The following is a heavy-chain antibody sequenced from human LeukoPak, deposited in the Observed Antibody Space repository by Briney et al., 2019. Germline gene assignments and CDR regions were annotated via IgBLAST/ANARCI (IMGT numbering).Heavy chain of an antibody. V-gene: IGHV3-15*01. CDR2: IKSKTDGGTT. J-gene: IGHJ6*03. CDR1: GFTFSNAW. Sequence: PGGSLRLSCAASGFTFSNAWMSWVRQAPGKGLEWVGRIKSKTDGGTTDYAAPVKGRFTISRDDSKNTLYLQMNSLKTEDTAVYYCTTGRRVSTYYYYYMDVWGKGTTVTVS. D-gene: IGHD6-13*01. CDR3: TTGRRVSTYYYYYMDV.